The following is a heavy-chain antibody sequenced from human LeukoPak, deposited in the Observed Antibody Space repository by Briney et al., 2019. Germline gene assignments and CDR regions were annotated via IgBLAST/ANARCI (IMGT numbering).Heavy chain of an antibody. V-gene: IGHV4-34*01. CDR3: ASMKYDILTGYYLNYFDY. J-gene: IGHJ4*02. D-gene: IGHD3-9*01. CDR1: GGSFSGYD. Sequence: SETLSLTCAVYGGSFSGYDWSWIRQPPGKGLEWIGEINHSGSTNYNPSLKSRVTISVDTSKNQFSLKLSSVTAADTAEYYCASMKYDILTGYYLNYFDYWGQGTLVTVSS. CDR2: INHSGST.